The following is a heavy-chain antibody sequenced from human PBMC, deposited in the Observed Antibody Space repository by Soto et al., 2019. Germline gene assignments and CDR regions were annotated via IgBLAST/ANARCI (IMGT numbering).Heavy chain of an antibody. V-gene: IGHV1-46*01. Sequence: HVQLVQSGAEVKKPGASVKVSCRTSGYTFISYYIHWVRQAPGQGLEWMGLINPTDAYTDYAQKFQGRITLTRDTSTSIVYMELSSLRSEDTAIYYCARDHVDTPMTNFDYWGQGTLVTVSS. CDR1: GYTFISYY. J-gene: IGHJ4*02. CDR3: ARDHVDTPMTNFDY. D-gene: IGHD5-18*01. CDR2: INPTDAYT.